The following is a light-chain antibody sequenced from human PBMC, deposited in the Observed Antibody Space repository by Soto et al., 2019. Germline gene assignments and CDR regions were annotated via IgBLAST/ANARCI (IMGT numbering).Light chain of an antibody. J-gene: IGLJ1*01. CDR1: SSDVGDYNY. Sequence: QSVLTQPASVSGSPGQSITISCTGTSSDVGDYNYVTWYQQHPGKAPKVIIYAVTNRPSGVSNRFSGSKSGNTASLSISGLQAEDEADYYCSSYRSGNTPFVFGTGTKLTVL. CDR3: SSYRSGNTPFV. CDR2: AVT. V-gene: IGLV2-14*03.